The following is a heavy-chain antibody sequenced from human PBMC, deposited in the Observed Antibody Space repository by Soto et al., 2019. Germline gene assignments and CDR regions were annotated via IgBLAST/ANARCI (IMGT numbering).Heavy chain of an antibody. CDR2: ISAYNDNM. Sequence: QAQLVQSGAEVKKPGASVKVSCTTSGYTFTHYAVSWVRQAPGQGLEWVGWISAYNDNMRYAQKFQVRVTMTTDTAMSTVYMELRSLRSDDTAVYYCARFDWLSAWFDPGGQGTPITVSS. CDR1: GYTFTHYA. V-gene: IGHV1-18*01. D-gene: IGHD3-9*01. J-gene: IGHJ5*02. CDR3: ARFDWLSAWFDP.